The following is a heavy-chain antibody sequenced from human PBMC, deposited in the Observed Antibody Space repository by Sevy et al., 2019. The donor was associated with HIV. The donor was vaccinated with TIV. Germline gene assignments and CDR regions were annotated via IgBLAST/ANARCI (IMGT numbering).Heavy chain of an antibody. CDR1: GYTLTELS. D-gene: IGHD3-22*01. J-gene: IGHJ4*02. V-gene: IGHV1-24*01. Sequence: ASVKVSCKVSGYTLTELSMHWVRQAPGKGLEWMGGFDPEDGETIYAQKFQGRVTMTEDTSTDTAYMELSRLRSEDTAVYYCATATEYYYDSSGSKPYYFDYWGQGTLVTVSS. CDR3: ATATEYYYDSSGSKPYYFDY. CDR2: FDPEDGET.